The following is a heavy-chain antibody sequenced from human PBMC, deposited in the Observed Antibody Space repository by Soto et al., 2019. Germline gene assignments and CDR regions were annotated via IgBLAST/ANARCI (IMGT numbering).Heavy chain of an antibody. CDR2: ISYDGSNK. Sequence: PGGSLRLSCAASGFTFSSYGMHWVRQAPGKGLERVAVISYDGSNKYYADSVKGRFTISRDNSKNTLYLQMNSLRAEDTAVYYCAKDQMVYAIKYYYYGMDVWGQGTTVTVSS. CDR3: AKDQMVYAIKYYYYGMDV. V-gene: IGHV3-30*18. D-gene: IGHD2-8*01. CDR1: GFTFSSYG. J-gene: IGHJ6*02.